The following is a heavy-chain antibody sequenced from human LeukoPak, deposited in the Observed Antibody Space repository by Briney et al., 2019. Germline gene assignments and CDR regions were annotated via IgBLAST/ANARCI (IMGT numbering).Heavy chain of an antibody. V-gene: IGHV1-8*03. Sequence: ASVKVSCKASGYTFTDYYINWVRQAPGQGLEWMGWMSPDSGDTGYAHKFQGRVTITRNTSITTAYMELRSLTFEDTAVYYCARVRLRNGYNWFEPLGQGTLVTVSS. CDR1: GYTFTDYY. D-gene: IGHD3-3*01. J-gene: IGHJ5*02. CDR2: MSPDSGDT. CDR3: ARVRLRNGYNWFEP.